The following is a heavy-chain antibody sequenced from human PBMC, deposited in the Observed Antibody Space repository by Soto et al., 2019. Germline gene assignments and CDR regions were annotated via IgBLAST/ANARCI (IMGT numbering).Heavy chain of an antibody. CDR1: GFTFSSYA. V-gene: IGHV3-30-3*01. D-gene: IGHD6-13*01. CDR3: AREYSSWYFLNYYGMDV. CDR2: ISYDGSNK. J-gene: IGHJ6*02. Sequence: QVQLVESGGGVVQPGRSLRLSCAASGFTFSSYAMHWVRQAPGKGLEWVAVISYDGSNKYYADSVKGRFTISRDNSNNTLYLQMNSLRAEDTAVYYCAREYSSWYFLNYYGMDVWGQGTTVTVSS.